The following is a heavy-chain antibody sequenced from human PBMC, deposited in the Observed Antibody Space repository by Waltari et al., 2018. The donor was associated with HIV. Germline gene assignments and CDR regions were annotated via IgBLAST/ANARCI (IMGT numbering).Heavy chain of an antibody. CDR2: INHSGST. CDR3: ARAIAVASTGVFDY. J-gene: IGHJ4*02. V-gene: IGHV4-34*02. Sequence: QVQLQQWGAGLLKPSETLSLTCAVYGGTFSGYHWSWLRQTPGKGLEWIGEINHSGSTNYNPSLKSRITMSIDTSKNQFSLKLRSVTAADTTVYYCARAIAVASTGVFDYWGQGTLVTVSS. D-gene: IGHD6-19*01. CDR1: GGTFSGYH.